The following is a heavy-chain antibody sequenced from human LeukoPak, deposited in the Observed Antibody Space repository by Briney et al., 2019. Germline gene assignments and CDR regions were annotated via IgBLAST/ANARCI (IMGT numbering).Heavy chain of an antibody. CDR3: ARTAARRFDY. CDR1: SYF. CDR2: INPTGGST. D-gene: IGHD6-6*01. V-gene: IGHV1-46*01. J-gene: IGHJ4*02. Sequence: SYFXHWVRQAPGQGLEWMGIINPTGGSTTYAQKFQGRVTMTRDTSTSTVYMELSSLRSDDTAVYYCARTAARRFDYWGQGTLVTVSS.